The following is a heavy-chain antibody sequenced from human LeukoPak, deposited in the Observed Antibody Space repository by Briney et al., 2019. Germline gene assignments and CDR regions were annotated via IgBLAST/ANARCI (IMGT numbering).Heavy chain of an antibody. CDR1: GGSISSSNW. CDR2: IYHSGST. CDR3: ARVREKPAAMHHDAFDI. J-gene: IGHJ3*02. D-gene: IGHD2-2*01. V-gene: IGHV4-4*02. Sequence: SETLSLTCAVSGGSISSSNWWSWVRQPPGKGLEWIGEIYHSGSTNYNPSLKSRVTISVDKSKNQFSLKLSSVTAADTAVYYCARVREKPAAMHHDAFDIWGQGTMVTVSS.